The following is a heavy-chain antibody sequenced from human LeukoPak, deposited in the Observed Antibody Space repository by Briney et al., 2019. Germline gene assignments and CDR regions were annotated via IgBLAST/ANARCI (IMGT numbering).Heavy chain of an antibody. CDR1: GFTFSSYG. V-gene: IGHV3-30*02. Sequence: GGSLRLSCAASGFTFSSYGMHWVRQAPGKGLEWVSFIRYDGSKKYFADSVKGRFTISRDNSKNTLYLQMNTLRAEDTAVYYCARGWSIAARSPPGFWGQGTLVTVSS. CDR2: IRYDGSKK. CDR3: ARGWSIAARSPPGF. J-gene: IGHJ4*02. D-gene: IGHD6-6*01.